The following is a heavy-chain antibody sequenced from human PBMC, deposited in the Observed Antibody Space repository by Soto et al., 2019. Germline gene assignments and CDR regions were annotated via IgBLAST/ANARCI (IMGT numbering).Heavy chain of an antibody. Sequence: SETLSLTCTVSGGSISSSSYYWGWIRQPPGKGLEWIGSIYDSGSTYYNPSLKSRVTMSVDTSKNQFPLKLNSVTAADTAVYYCARGGGYYYGMDVWGQGTTVTVSS. CDR2: IYDSGST. V-gene: IGHV4-39*06. J-gene: IGHJ6*02. CDR1: GGSISSSSYY. CDR3: ARGGGYYYGMDV.